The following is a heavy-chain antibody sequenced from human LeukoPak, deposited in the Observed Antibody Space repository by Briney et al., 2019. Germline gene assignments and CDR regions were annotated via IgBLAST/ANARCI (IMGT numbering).Heavy chain of an antibody. CDR1: GFTFRSYG. V-gene: IGHV3-30*02. J-gene: IGHJ4*02. CDR3: AKDPSYFGSGKYFDY. D-gene: IGHD3-10*01. CDR2: IRYDGYDK. Sequence: GGSPRLSCAAAGFTFRSYGMYWVCQAPGKGLEWVALIRYDGYDKNYADSVKGRFTISRDNSNNTLYFQMNSLRPEDTAVYYCAKDPSYFGSGKYFDYWGQGTLVTVSS.